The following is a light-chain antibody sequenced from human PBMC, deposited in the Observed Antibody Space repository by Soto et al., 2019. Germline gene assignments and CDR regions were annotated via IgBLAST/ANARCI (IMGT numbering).Light chain of an antibody. V-gene: IGKV3-11*01. CDR1: QSVTTY. Sequence: EIVLTQSPATLSLSPGERATLSCRASQSVTTYLAWYQQKPGQAPRLLIYDASSRATGIPARFSGSGSGTDFTLTISSLEPEDFAFYYCLQRSNWPVTFGQGTRLEIK. J-gene: IGKJ5*01. CDR3: LQRSNWPVT. CDR2: DAS.